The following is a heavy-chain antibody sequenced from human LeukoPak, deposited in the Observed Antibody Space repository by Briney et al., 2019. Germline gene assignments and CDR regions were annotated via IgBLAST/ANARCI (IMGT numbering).Heavy chain of an antibody. J-gene: IGHJ4*02. D-gene: IGHD4-17*01. V-gene: IGHV3-21*01. CDR3: ARDNYYGDYTIHY. Sequence: GGSLRLSCAASGFSFSTYSMNWVRQAPGKGLEWVSSISSSSSYIYYADSVRGRFTISRDNAKNSLYLQMNSLRAEDTAVYFCARDNYYGDYTIHYWGQGTLVTVSS. CDR2: ISSSSSYI. CDR1: GFSFSTYS.